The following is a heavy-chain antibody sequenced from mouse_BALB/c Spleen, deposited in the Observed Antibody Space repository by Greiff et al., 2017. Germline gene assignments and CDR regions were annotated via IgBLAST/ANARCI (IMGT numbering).Heavy chain of an antibody. CDR3: ARRYGNPYAMDY. V-gene: IGHV1-7*01. Sequence: VQLQQSGAELVKPGASVKLSCKASGYTFTSYWMHWVKQRPGQGLEWIGYINPSTGYTEYNQKFKDKATLTADKSSSTAYMQLSSLTSEDSAVYYCARRYGNPYAMDYWGQGTSVTVSS. CDR2: INPSTGYT. J-gene: IGHJ4*01. D-gene: IGHD2-1*01. CDR1: GYTFTSYW.